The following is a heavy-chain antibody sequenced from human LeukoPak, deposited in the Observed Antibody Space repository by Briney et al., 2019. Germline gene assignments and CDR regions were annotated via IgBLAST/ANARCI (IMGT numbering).Heavy chain of an antibody. Sequence: SETLSLTCAVYGGSFSGYYWSWIRQPPGKGLEWIGEINHSGSTNYNPSLKSRVTISVDTSKNQFSLKLSSVTAADTAVYYCARRRYDASGYYPSRGRYFDYWGQGTLVTVSS. J-gene: IGHJ4*02. D-gene: IGHD3-22*01. CDR1: GGSFSGYY. CDR3: ARRRYDASGYYPSRGRYFDY. V-gene: IGHV4-34*01. CDR2: INHSGST.